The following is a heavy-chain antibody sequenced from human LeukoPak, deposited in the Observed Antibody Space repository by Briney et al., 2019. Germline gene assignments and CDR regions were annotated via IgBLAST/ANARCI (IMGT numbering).Heavy chain of an antibody. CDR1: GFTVSSNY. V-gene: IGHV3-66*01. CDR3: ARDREGEIHTKPTFDY. D-gene: IGHD1-26*01. Sequence: GGSLRLSCAASGFTVSSNYMSWVRQAPGKGLEWVSVIYSGGSTYYADSVKGRFTISRDNSKNTLYLQMNSLRAEDTAVYYCARDREGEIHTKPTFDYWGQGTLVTVSS. J-gene: IGHJ4*02. CDR2: IYSGGST.